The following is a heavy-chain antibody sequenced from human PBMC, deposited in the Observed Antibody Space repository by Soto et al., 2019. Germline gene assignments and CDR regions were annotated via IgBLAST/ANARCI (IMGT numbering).Heavy chain of an antibody. CDR2: IKSKTDGGTT. V-gene: IGHV3-15*01. D-gene: IGHD1-26*01. CDR3: STGIGVGIPSGMDV. CDR1: GFTFSNAW. Sequence: EVQLVESGGGLVKPGGSLRLSCAASGFTFSNAWMSWVRQAPGKGLEWVGRIKSKTDGGTTDYAAPVKGRFTISRDDSKSTLYLQMNSRKTEGTAVYYWSTGIGVGIPSGMDVWGQGTTVSVSS. J-gene: IGHJ6*02.